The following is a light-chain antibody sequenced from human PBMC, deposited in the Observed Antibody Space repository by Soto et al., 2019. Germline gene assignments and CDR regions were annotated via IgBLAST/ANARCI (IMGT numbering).Light chain of an antibody. V-gene: IGLV2-14*01. CDR3: ISYTSSDTYV. CDR2: DVT. J-gene: IGLJ1*01. CDR1: STDVGGYNY. Sequence: QSVLTQPASVSGSPGQSITISCTGTSTDVGGYNYVSWYQQRPGKAPKLMIYDVTSRPSGVSNRFSGSKSGNTASLIISGLQAEDEADYYCISYTSSDTYVFGTGTKVTVL.